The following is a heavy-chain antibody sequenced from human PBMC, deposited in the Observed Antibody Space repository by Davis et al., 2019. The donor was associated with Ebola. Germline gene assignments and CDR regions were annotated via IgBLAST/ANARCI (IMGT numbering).Heavy chain of an antibody. Sequence: SETLSLTCTVSGGSISSYYWSWIRQPPGKELEWIGYIYYSGSTNYNPSLKSRVTISVDTSKNQFSLKLSSVTAADTAVYYCARLTYSSSWYDLDYWGQGTLVTVSS. CDR1: GGSISSYY. J-gene: IGHJ4*02. V-gene: IGHV4-59*01. CDR3: ARLTYSSSWYDLDY. CDR2: IYYSGST. D-gene: IGHD6-13*01.